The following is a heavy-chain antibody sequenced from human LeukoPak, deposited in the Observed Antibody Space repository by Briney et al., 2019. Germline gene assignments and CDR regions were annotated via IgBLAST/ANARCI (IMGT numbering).Heavy chain of an antibody. J-gene: IGHJ4*02. CDR2: IRSKAYGGTT. Sequence: GGSLRLSCAASGFTFSSYSMNWVRQAPGKGLEWVGFIRSKAYGGTTEYAASVKGRFTISRDDSKSIAYLQMNSLKTEDTAVYYCTRVGNYDFWSGYYRPPLFDYWGQGTLVTVSS. CDR1: GFTFSSYS. D-gene: IGHD3-3*01. V-gene: IGHV3-49*04. CDR3: TRVGNYDFWSGYYRPPLFDY.